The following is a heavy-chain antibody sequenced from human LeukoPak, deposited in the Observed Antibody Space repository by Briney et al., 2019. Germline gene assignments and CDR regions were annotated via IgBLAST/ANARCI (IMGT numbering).Heavy chain of an antibody. CDR2: IFYSGT. CDR3: VSPRYFDL. Sequence: SETLSLTCTVSGGXISSSTYYWGWIRQPPGKGLEWIGNIFYSGTYYNPSLQSRVTISVDTSKNQFSLKLSSVTAADTAVYYCVSPRYFDLWGRGTLVTVSS. J-gene: IGHJ2*01. V-gene: IGHV4-39*01. CDR1: GGXISSSTYY.